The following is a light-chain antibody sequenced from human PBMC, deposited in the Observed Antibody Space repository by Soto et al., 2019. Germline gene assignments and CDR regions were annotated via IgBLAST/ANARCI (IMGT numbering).Light chain of an antibody. CDR2: AAS. Sequence: IEKSKCVSLLARSVVDRVTITCRASQSISTNLNWYHQKPGKAPKLLIYAASSLQSGVPSRFSGSGSGTDFTLTISSLQPEDFATSYCQQSYSTPLTFGGGTKVDIK. CDR3: QQSYSTPLT. V-gene: IGKV1-39*01. J-gene: IGKJ4*01. CDR1: QSISTN.